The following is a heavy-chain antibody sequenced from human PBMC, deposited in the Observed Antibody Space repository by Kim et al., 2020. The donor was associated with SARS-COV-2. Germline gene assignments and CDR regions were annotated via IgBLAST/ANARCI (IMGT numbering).Heavy chain of an antibody. Sequence: GGSLRLSCAASGFTFSNCAMNWVRQAPGKGLEWVSAITGGGGSTHYADSVKGRFTLSRDNSKNTLYLQMNSLRTEDTAVYYCAKGTRWELTGAFDYWGPGTLVTVSS. CDR2: ITGGGGST. CDR1: GFTFSNCA. D-gene: IGHD1-26*01. CDR3: AKGTRWELTGAFDY. V-gene: IGHV3-23*01. J-gene: IGHJ4*02.